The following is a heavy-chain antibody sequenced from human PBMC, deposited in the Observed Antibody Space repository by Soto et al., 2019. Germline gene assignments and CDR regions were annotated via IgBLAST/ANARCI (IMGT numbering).Heavy chain of an antibody. CDR1: GYTFTGYY. CDR2: INPNSGGT. D-gene: IGHD5-12*01. V-gene: IGHV1-2*04. J-gene: IGHJ6*03. CDR3: ARDSGYSGYDTPYYYYYMDV. Sequence: ASVKVSCKASGYTFTGYYMHWVRQAPGQGLEWMGWINPNSGGTNYAQKFQGWVTMTRDTSISTAYMELSRLRSDDTAVYYCARDSGYSGYDTPYYYYYMDVWGKGTTVTVSS.